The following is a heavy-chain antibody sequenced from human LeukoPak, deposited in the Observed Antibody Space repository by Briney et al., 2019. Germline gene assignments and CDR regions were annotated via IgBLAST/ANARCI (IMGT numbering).Heavy chain of an antibody. D-gene: IGHD6-6*01. V-gene: IGHV5-51*01. CDR2: IFPGDSDT. Sequence: GESLKISCKGSGYSFTSYWIAWVRQMAGKGLEWMGIIFPGDSDTRYSPSFQGQVTIAADKSITTAYLQWSSLEASDTAMYYCARLPYSSSSNFDYWGQGTLVTVSS. CDR1: GYSFTSYW. J-gene: IGHJ4*02. CDR3: ARLPYSSSSNFDY.